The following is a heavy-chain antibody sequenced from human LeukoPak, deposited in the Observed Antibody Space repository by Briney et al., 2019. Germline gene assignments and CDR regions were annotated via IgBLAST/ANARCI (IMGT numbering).Heavy chain of an antibody. D-gene: IGHD6-6*01. J-gene: IGHJ6*03. CDR2: IYTSGST. CDR1: GGHISSGSYY. V-gene: IGHV4-61*02. Sequence: SETLSLTCTVSGGHISSGSYYWSWIRQPAGNGLEWVGRIYTSGSTNYNPSLKRRVTISVDTSKSQFSLKLSSVTAADTAVYYCARGKSIAARPSYYYYYMDVWGKGTTVSVSS. CDR3: ARGKSIAARPSYYYYYMDV.